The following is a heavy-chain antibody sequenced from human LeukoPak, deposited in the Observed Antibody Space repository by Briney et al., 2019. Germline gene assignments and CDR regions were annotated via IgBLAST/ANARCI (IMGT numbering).Heavy chain of an antibody. J-gene: IGHJ6*03. V-gene: IGHV1-2*02. Sequence: ASVKVSCKASGYTSTGYYMHWVRQAPGQGLEWMGWINPNSGGTNYAQTFQGRVTMTRDTSISTGYMELSRLRSDDTAVYYCARRGYSYGYESAVYYYYMDVWGKGTTVTISS. CDR1: GYTSTGYY. CDR2: INPNSGGT. CDR3: ARRGYSYGYESAVYYYYMDV. D-gene: IGHD5-18*01.